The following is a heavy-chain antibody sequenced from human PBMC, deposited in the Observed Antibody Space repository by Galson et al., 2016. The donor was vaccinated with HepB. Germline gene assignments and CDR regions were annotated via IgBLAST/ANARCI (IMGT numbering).Heavy chain of an antibody. CDR3: VRDTRGDSSNPDYYYYVMDV. CDR1: GYNFTNYG. J-gene: IGHJ6*02. D-gene: IGHD4-11*01. CDR2: ISGYSGDT. Sequence: SCKASGYNFTNYGITWVRQAPGLGLEWMGWISGYSGDTNYAQKLQGRVTMITDASTSTAYMELRSLRSDDTAVVYCVRDTRGDSSNPDYYYYVMDVWGQGTTVTVSS. V-gene: IGHV1-18*01.